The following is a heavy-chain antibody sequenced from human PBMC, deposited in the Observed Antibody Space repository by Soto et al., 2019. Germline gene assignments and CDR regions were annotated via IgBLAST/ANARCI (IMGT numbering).Heavy chain of an antibody. V-gene: IGHV1-69*13. Sequence: SVKVSCKASGGTFSSYAISWVRQAPGQGLEWMGGIIPIFGTANYAQKFQGRVTITADESTSTAYMELSSLRSEDTAVYYCARTFWSGSWFDPWGQGTLVTVSS. CDR1: GGTFSSYA. J-gene: IGHJ5*02. D-gene: IGHD3-3*01. CDR3: ARTFWSGSWFDP. CDR2: IIPIFGTA.